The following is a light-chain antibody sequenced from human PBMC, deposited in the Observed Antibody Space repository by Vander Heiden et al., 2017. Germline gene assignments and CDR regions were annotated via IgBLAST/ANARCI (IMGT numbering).Light chain of an antibody. Sequence: DIQMTQSPSTLSTSLEDRVTISCRASQTIHNWLARYQQKPGKAPELLIYDASTLQSGVPSRFSGAGSGTEFTLTISSLQPDDCATYDCQQYYTVPWTFGRGTKVDI. CDR2: DAS. J-gene: IGKJ1*01. V-gene: IGKV1-5*01. CDR3: QQYYTVPWT. CDR1: QTIHNW.